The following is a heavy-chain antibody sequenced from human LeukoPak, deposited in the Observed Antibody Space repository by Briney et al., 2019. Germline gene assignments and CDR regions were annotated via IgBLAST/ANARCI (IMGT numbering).Heavy chain of an antibody. CDR3: ARASQQWLAGNYYYFMDV. J-gene: IGHJ6*03. CDR1: RFTFSSYS. Sequence: GGSLRLSCAASRFTFSSYSMNWVRQAPGKGLEWVSYISSGSGTMYYADSVKGRFTISRDNAKNSLYLQMNSLRADDTAVYYCARASQQWLAGNYYYFMDVWGKGTTVTVSS. V-gene: IGHV3-48*01. CDR2: ISSGSGTM. D-gene: IGHD6-19*01.